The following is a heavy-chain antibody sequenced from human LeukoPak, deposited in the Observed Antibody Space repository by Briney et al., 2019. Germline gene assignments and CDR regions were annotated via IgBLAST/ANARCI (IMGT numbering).Heavy chain of an antibody. CDR2: IYYSGST. CDR3: ARGLQGGDYEGQNFDY. Sequence: PSETLSLTCTVSGGSISSSSYYWGWIRQPPGKGLEWIGSIYYSGSTYYNPSLKSRVTISVDTSKNQFSLKLSSVTAADTAVYYCARGLQGGDYEGQNFDYWGQGTLVTVSS. CDR1: GGSISSSSYY. V-gene: IGHV4-39*07. J-gene: IGHJ4*02. D-gene: IGHD4-17*01.